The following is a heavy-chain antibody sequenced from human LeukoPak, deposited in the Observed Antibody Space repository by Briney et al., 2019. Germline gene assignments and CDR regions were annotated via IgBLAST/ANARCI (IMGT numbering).Heavy chain of an antibody. D-gene: IGHD6-13*01. V-gene: IGHV1-24*01. J-gene: IGHJ5*02. CDR3: AASIAAGVYSWGWFDP. CDR2: FDPEDGET. Sequence: WASVKVSCKASGYTFTRYYMHWVRQTPGQGLEWMGGFDPEDGETIYAQKFQGRVTMTEDTSTDTAYMELSSLRSEDTAVYYCAASIAAGVYSWGWFDPWGQGTLVTVSS. CDR1: GYTFTRYY.